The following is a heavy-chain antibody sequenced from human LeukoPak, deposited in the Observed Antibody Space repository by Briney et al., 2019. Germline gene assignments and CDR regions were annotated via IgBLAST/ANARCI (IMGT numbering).Heavy chain of an antibody. D-gene: IGHD3-22*01. CDR1: GDSISSGDYY. CDR3: ARAEAMIVVVITHNWFDP. J-gene: IGHJ5*02. Sequence: SETLSLTCTVSGDSISSGDYYWSWIRQPAGKGLEWIGRISSSGSTNYNPSLKSRVTISVDTSKNQFSLKLSSVTAADTAVYYCARAEAMIVVVITHNWFDPWGQGTLVTVSS. CDR2: ISSSGST. V-gene: IGHV4-61*02.